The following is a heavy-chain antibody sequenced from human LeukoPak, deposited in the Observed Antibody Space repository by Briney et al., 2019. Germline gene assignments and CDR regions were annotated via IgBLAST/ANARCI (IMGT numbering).Heavy chain of an antibody. J-gene: IGHJ5*02. CDR3: ATDHSMANTAWWFDP. CDR1: GHTFTGYY. CDR2: INANSGDT. Sequence: ASVKVSCAASGHTFTGYYMHWVRQAPGQGLKWMGWINANSGDTNYAQKFQGRITMSRDTSTSTVYMELSSLRSEDTAFYYCATDHSMANTAWWFDPWGQGTLVTVSS. D-gene: IGHD5-24*01. V-gene: IGHV1-2*02.